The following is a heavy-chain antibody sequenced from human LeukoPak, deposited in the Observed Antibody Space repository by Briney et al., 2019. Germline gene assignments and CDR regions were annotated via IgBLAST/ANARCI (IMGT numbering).Heavy chain of an antibody. D-gene: IGHD3-10*01. CDR2: ISAYNGNT. CDR1: GYTFTSYG. Sequence: GASVKVSCKASGYTFTSYGINWVRQAPGQGLEWMGWISAYNGNTNYAQKLQGRVTMTTDTSTSTAYMELRSLRSDDTAVYYCARARDVLLWFGATPGWFDPWGQGTLVTVSS. V-gene: IGHV1-18*01. CDR3: ARARDVLLWFGATPGWFDP. J-gene: IGHJ5*02.